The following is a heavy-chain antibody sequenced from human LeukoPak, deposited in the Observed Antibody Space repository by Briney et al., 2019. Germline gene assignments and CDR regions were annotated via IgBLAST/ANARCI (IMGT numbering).Heavy chain of an antibody. J-gene: IGHJ4*02. CDR1: GFTFSSCE. D-gene: IGHD4-17*01. Sequence: PGGSLRLSCAASGFTFSSCEMNWVRQAPGKGLEWVSYISSSGSTIYYADSVKGRFTISRDNAKNSLYLQMNSLRAEDTAVYYCAPAMTTVTTLPFDYWGQGTLVTVSS. V-gene: IGHV3-48*03. CDR2: ISSSGSTI. CDR3: APAMTTVTTLPFDY.